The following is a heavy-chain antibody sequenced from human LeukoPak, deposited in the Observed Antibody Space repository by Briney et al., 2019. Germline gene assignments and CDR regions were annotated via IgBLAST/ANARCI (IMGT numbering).Heavy chain of an antibody. D-gene: IGHD4-17*01. J-gene: IGHJ3*02. CDR3: ARDFSSAMTTVTTEDAFDI. CDR1: GGSISSYY. Sequence: KSSETLSLTCTVSGGSISSYYWSWIRQPPGKGLEWIGYIYYSGSTNYNPSLKSRVTISVDTSKNQFSLKLSSVTAADTAVYYCARDFSSAMTTVTTEDAFDIWGQGTMVTVSS. V-gene: IGHV4-59*12. CDR2: IYYSGST.